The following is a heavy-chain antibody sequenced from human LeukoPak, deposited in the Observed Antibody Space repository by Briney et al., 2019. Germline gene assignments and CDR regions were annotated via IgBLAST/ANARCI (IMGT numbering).Heavy chain of an antibody. V-gene: IGHV3-48*04. CDR2: ISGTGSTI. J-gene: IGHJ4*02. Sequence: GGSLRLSCAASGFTFSSYAMSWVRQAPGKGLEWVSYISGTGSTIYYADSVKGRFTISRDNAKNSLYLQMSSLRGEDTAVYYCARGVGYGSGSYWGQGTLVTVSS. CDR1: GFTFSSYA. CDR3: ARGVGYGSGSY. D-gene: IGHD3-10*01.